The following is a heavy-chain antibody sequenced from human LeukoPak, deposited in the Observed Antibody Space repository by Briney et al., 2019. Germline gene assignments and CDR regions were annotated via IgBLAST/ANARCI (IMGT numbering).Heavy chain of an antibody. CDR3: AKALTCEDYGMDV. CDR2: IAGSGGGT. V-gene: IGHV3-23*01. D-gene: IGHD2-15*01. Sequence: PGGSLRLSCAASGFTLRSYAMSWVRQAPGKGLDWVSVIAGSGGGTYYADSVKGRFTISRDTSKNTLYLQMNSLRAEDTAVYYCAKALTCEDYGMDVWGQGTTVTVSS. CDR1: GFTLRSYA. J-gene: IGHJ6*02.